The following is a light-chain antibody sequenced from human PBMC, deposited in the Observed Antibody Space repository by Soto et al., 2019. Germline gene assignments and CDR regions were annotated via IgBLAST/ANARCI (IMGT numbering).Light chain of an antibody. J-gene: IGKJ2*01. CDR3: QQYYSTPYT. Sequence: ERVMTQSPATLSVSPGERATLSCRASQSVGSNLAWYQQKPGQAPRLLIFGASSRATGVPARFSGSGSGTEFTLTINSLQSEDFAVYFCQQYYSTPYTFGQGTKLEIK. V-gene: IGKV3-15*01. CDR1: QSVGSN. CDR2: GAS.